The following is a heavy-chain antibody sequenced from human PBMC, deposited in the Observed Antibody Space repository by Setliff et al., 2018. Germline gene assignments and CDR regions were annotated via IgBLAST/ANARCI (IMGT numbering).Heavy chain of an antibody. D-gene: IGHD3-10*02. CDR3: ARVVRGRFDAYYYYMDV. CDR2: ISGSGSYI. CDR1: GLTFRSYS. V-gene: IGHV3-21*01. Sequence: GGSLRLSCVVSGLTFRSYSMHWVRQVPGQGLEWVSSISGSGSYIYYADSVKGRFSISRDNSKNTLYLQMNTLRVEDTAVYYCARVVRGRFDAYYYYMDVWGTGTTVTVSS. J-gene: IGHJ6*03.